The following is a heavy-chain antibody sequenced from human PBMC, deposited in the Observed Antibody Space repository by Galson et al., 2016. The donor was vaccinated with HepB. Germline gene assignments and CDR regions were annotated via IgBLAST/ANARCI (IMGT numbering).Heavy chain of an antibody. CDR1: RGSFSGHY. CDR3: ARVGVTSGWLTATVNYFDS. D-gene: IGHD6-19*01. V-gene: IGHV4-34*01. J-gene: IGHJ4*02. Sequence: TLSLTYAVNRGSFSGHYWSWIRQPPGEGLEWIGEIDHSGRTVNYNPSLKSRVTITMNTSKNLTSLKLTSLTAADTAVYYCARVGVTSGWLTATVNYFDSWGQGTLVTVSS. CDR2: IDHSGRTV.